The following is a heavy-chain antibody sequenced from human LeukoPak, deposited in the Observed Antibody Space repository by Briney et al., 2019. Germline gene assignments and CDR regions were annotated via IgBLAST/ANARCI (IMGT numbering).Heavy chain of an antibody. CDR2: IDSDGSSP. V-gene: IGHV3-74*01. Sequence: PGGSLRLSCAASGFIFRNYWMHWVRQVPGKGLVWISRIDSDGSSPSYADSVKGRFTISRDDAKNTLYLLMNSLRAEDTAVYYCARDPFQPLFFDYWGLGALVTVSS. CDR3: ARDPFQPLFFDY. D-gene: IGHD2-2*01. CDR1: GFIFRNYW. J-gene: IGHJ4*02.